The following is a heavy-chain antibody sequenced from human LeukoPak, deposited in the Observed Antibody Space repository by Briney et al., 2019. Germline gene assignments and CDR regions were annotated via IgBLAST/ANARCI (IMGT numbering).Heavy chain of an antibody. CDR3: AKDPQF. CDR1: GFTFSDAW. Sequence: GGSLRLSCAASGFTFSDAWMSWVRRAPGKGLEWVSTVTSSGDRTYYTDSVKGRFTISRDNSKNTLYLQMNSLRAEDTAVYYCAKDPQFWGQGTLATVSS. CDR2: VTSSGDRT. J-gene: IGHJ1*01. V-gene: IGHV3-23*01.